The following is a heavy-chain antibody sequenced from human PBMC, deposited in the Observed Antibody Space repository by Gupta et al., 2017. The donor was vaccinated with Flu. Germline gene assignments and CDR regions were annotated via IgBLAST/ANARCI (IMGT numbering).Heavy chain of an antibody. J-gene: IGHJ4*02. CDR3: AKEYLNYDDSSGYYYVGDSACDY. D-gene: IGHD3-22*01. CDR2: ISYDGSNK. V-gene: IGHV3-30*18. Sequence: QVQLVESGGGVVQPGRSLRLSCAASGFTFSSYAMHWVRQAPGKGLEWVAVISYDGSNKYYADSVKGRFTISRDNSKNTPYLQMNSLRAEDTAVYYCAKEYLNYDDSSGYYYVGDSACDYWGQRTLVTVSS. CDR1: GFTFSSYA.